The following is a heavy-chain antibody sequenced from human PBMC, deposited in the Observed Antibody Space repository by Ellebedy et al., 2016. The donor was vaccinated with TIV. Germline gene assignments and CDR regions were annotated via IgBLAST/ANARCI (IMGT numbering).Heavy chain of an antibody. Sequence: GGSLRLSXAASGFTFSSYWMSWVRQAPGKGLEWVANIKEDGSEKYYVDSVKGRFTISRDNAKNSLYLQMNSLRAEDTAVYYCARDASTGTTEFDYWGQGTLVTVSS. D-gene: IGHD1-1*01. V-gene: IGHV3-7*01. CDR3: ARDASTGTTEFDY. CDR1: GFTFSSYW. CDR2: IKEDGSEK. J-gene: IGHJ4*02.